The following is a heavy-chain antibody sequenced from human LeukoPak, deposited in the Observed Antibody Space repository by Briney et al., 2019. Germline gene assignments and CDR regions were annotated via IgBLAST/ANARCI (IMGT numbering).Heavy chain of an antibody. D-gene: IGHD3-22*01. J-gene: IGHJ4*02. CDR3: ARGGWNKFDY. CDR2: IYYSGTT. Sequence: PSETLSLTCTVSGVSILSSSYYWGWIRQPPGKGLEWIGSIYYSGTTNYNPSLKSRVTISVDTSKNQFSLKLSSVTAADTAVYYCARGGWNKFDYWGQGTLVTVSS. CDR1: GVSILSSSYY. V-gene: IGHV4-39*07.